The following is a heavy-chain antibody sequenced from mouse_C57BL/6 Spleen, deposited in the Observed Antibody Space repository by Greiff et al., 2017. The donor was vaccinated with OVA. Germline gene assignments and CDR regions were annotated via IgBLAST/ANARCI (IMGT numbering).Heavy chain of an antibody. Sequence: EVQGVESGEGLVKPGGSLKLSCAASGFTFSSYAMSWVRQTPEKRLEWVAYISSGGDYIYYADTVKGRFTISRDNARNTLYLQMSSLKSEDSAMYYCTREDDYDTMDYWGQGTSVTVSS. CDR2: ISSGGDYI. J-gene: IGHJ4*01. D-gene: IGHD2-4*01. CDR3: TREDDYDTMDY. CDR1: GFTFSSYA. V-gene: IGHV5-9-1*02.